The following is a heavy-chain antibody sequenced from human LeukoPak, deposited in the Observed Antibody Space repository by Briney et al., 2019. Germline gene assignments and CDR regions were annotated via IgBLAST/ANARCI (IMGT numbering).Heavy chain of an antibody. Sequence: PGGSLRLPCAASGFTFSSYWMHWVRQAPGKGLVWVSRINSDGSSTSYADSVKGRFTISRDNAKNTLYLQMNSLRAEDTAVYYCARTPLGYCSGGSCYGFMVDYWGQGTLVTVSS. V-gene: IGHV3-74*01. J-gene: IGHJ4*02. D-gene: IGHD2-15*01. CDR3: ARTPLGYCSGGSCYGFMVDY. CDR1: GFTFSSYW. CDR2: INSDGSST.